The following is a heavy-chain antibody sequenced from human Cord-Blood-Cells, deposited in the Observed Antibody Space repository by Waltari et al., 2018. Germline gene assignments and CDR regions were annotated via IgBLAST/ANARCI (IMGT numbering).Heavy chain of an antibody. CDR2: IIPIFGTA. CDR1: GGTFRSYA. D-gene: IGHD4-4*01. V-gene: IGHV1-69*01. Sequence: QVKLVQSGAEVRKLGSSVRVSCKASGGTFRSYAISWVRQAPGQGFEGRGGIIPIFGTANYAQKFQGRVTITADESTSTAYMELSSLRSEDTAVYYCAREAEQSGWFDPWGQGTLVTVSS. J-gene: IGHJ5*02. CDR3: AREAEQSGWFDP.